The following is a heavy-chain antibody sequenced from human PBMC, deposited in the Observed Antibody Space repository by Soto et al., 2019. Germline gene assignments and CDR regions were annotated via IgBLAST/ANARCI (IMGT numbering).Heavy chain of an antibody. CDR1: GFTFSSYA. V-gene: IGHV3-23*01. CDR3: AKHSGIAAAGTFDY. J-gene: IGHJ4*02. Sequence: EVQLLESGGGLVQPGGSLRLSCAASGFTFSSYAMTWVRQTPGKGLEWVSDITSSGGSTYYADSVKGRFTVSRDNSKNTLYLQMNILRAEDTAVYYCAKHSGIAAAGTFDYWGQGSLVTVSS. D-gene: IGHD6-13*01. CDR2: ITSSGGST.